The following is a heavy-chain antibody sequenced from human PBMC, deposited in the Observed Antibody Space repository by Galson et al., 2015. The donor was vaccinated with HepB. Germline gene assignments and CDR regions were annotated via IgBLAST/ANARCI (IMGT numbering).Heavy chain of an antibody. CDR1: GFTFSSYG. CDR2: ISYDGSNK. CDR3: AKVEGGEGAFDI. D-gene: IGHD7-27*01. Sequence: SLRLSCAASGFTFSSYGMHWVRQAPGKGLEWVAVISYDGSNKYYADSVKGRFTISRDNSKNTLYLQMNSLRAEDTAVYYCAKVEGGEGAFDIWGQGTMVTVSS. V-gene: IGHV3-30*18. J-gene: IGHJ3*02.